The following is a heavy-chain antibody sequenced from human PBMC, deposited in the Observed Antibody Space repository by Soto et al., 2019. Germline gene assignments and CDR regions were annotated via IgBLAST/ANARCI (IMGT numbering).Heavy chain of an antibody. CDR3: ARDQYYFDSSGYYDF. CDR1: CYTFVSYG. CDR2: ISPYNGNT. Sequence: GASVKVSCKTSCYTFVSYGISWVRQAPGQGLEWMGWISPYNGNTNYAEKFKDRVTLTTDTSTDTAFLDLRSLTSDDTAVYFCARDQYYFDSSGYYDFWGQGTLVTVSS. J-gene: IGHJ4*02. D-gene: IGHD3-22*01. V-gene: IGHV1-18*04.